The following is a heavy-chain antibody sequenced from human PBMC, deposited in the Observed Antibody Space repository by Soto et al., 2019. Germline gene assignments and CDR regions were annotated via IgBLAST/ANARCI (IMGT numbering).Heavy chain of an antibody. CDR2: IYPGDSDT. CDR1: GYSFTSYW. CDR3: ARHGRRSAYNWNDFTHY. Sequence: PGESLNISCKVSGYSFTSYWIGWVRQMPGKGLEWMGIIYPGDSDTRYSPSFQGQVTISADKSISTAYLQWSSLKASDTARYSCARHGRRSAYNWNDFTHYWGQGTLVTVSS. V-gene: IGHV5-51*01. J-gene: IGHJ4*02. D-gene: IGHD1-1*01.